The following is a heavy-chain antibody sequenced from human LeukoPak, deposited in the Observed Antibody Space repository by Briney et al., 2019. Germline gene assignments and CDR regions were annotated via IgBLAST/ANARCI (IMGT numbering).Heavy chain of an antibody. V-gene: IGHV3-43*02. Sequence: PGGSLRLSCAASGFTLDDYAMHWVRQAPGKGLEWVSLTSGDGGSTYYADSVKGRFTISRDNSKNSLYLQMNSLRTEDTALYYCAKDIDSSGYYLYYFDYWGQGTLVTVSS. J-gene: IGHJ4*02. CDR2: TSGDGGST. CDR1: GFTLDDYA. CDR3: AKDIDSSGYYLYYFDY. D-gene: IGHD3-22*01.